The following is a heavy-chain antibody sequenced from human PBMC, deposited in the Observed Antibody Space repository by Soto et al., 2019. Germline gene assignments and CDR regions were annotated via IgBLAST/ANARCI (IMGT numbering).Heavy chain of an antibody. CDR1: RGTFSSYA. CDR3: ARSNSGSYDRPTAFVI. V-gene: IGHV1-69*13. J-gene: IGHJ3*02. D-gene: IGHD1-26*01. CDR2: IIPIFGTA. Sequence: ASVKVSCKASRGTFSSYAISWVRQATGQGLEWMGGIIPIFGTANYAQKFQGRVTITADESTSTAYMELSSLRSEDTAVYYCARSNSGSYDRPTAFVIWGQGTMVTVSS.